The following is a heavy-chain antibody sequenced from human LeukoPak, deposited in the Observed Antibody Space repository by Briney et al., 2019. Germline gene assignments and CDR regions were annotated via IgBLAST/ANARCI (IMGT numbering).Heavy chain of an antibody. J-gene: IGHJ4*02. CDR2: ISGSGGDT. Sequence: GGSLRLSCAASGFTFNSYAMIWVRQAPGKGLEWVSGISGSGGDTHYAESVKGRFTISRDNSKNTLYLQMNSLRAEDTAVYYCAKDPDDYGDYWGQGTLVTVSS. CDR1: GFTFNSYA. V-gene: IGHV3-23*01. CDR3: AKDPDDYGDY.